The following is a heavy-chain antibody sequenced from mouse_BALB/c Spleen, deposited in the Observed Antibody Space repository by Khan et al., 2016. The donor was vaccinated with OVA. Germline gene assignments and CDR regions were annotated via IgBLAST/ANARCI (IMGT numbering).Heavy chain of an antibody. CDR3: TGRGLFGSFVY. Sequence: QVQLQQSGAELANPGASVKMSCKASGYMFTSYWMHWVKQRPGQGLEWIGYINPSTGYTEYNQKFKDKATLTTDKSSSTVYMQLSSLTSEDSAVYYCTGRGLFGSFVYWGQGTLVTVSA. J-gene: IGHJ3*01. D-gene: IGHD1-1*01. V-gene: IGHV1-7*01. CDR2: INPSTGYT. CDR1: GYMFTSYW.